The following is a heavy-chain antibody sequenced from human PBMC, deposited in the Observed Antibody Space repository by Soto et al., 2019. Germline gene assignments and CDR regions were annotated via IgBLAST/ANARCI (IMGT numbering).Heavy chain of an antibody. J-gene: IGHJ4*02. CDR3: ARGGGPYVWFNEF. CDR2: VIPVFGTT. CDR1: GGLFSSFA. D-gene: IGHD3-16*01. Sequence: QEQLVQSGPEVKEPGSSVKVSCKDSGGLFSSFAISWVRQAPGQGLEWLGGVIPVFGTTNYAEKFQDRVTITVNESTNTAYMELSSLTSGDTAMYYCARGGGPYVWFNEFWGQGTLVTVSS. V-gene: IGHV1-69*13.